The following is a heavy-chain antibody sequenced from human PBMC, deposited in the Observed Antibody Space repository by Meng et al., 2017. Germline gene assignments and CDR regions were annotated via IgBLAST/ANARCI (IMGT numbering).Heavy chain of an antibody. D-gene: IGHD6-13*01. CDR2: FDPKRDNT. V-gene: IGHV1-2*06. J-gene: IGHJ4*02. Sequence: QVQVSVFWPEATKPWASVESSSKASGYQFAPYWLQWVRHAPGHGLEWMGRFDPKRDNTHYAQKFQGRVTMTRDTSISTAYMELSGLRSDDTAVYYCARDEDISAAGYLLGDFWGQGTLVTVSS. CDR3: ARDEDISAAGYLLGDF. CDR1: GYQFAPYW.